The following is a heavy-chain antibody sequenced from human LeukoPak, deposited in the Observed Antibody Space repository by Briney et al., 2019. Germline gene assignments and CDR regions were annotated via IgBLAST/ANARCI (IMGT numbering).Heavy chain of an antibody. Sequence: SETLSLTCTVSGGSISSGGYYWSWIRQHPGKGLEWIGYIYYSGSTYYNPSLKSRVTISVDTSKNQFSLKLSSVTAADTAVYYCARIRDGYNYSYYFDYWGQGTLVTVPS. V-gene: IGHV4-31*03. J-gene: IGHJ4*02. CDR1: GGSISSGGYY. CDR2: IYYSGST. D-gene: IGHD5-24*01. CDR3: ARIRDGYNYSYYFDY.